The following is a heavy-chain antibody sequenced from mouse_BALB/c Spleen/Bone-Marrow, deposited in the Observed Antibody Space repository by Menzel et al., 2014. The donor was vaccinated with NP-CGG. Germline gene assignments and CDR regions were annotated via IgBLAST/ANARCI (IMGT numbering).Heavy chain of an antibody. V-gene: IGHV14-3*02. D-gene: IGHD1-1*01. CDR3: AHGSTYGYFDY. Sequence: VQLQQSGTELVKPGASVKLSCTASGFNIKDTYMHWVKQRPEQGLEWIGRIDPANGNTRYDPKFQGKATITADTSSNTADLQLCSLTSEDTAVYYCAHGSTYGYFDYWGQGTTLTVSS. J-gene: IGHJ2*01. CDR1: GFNIKDTY. CDR2: IDPANGNT.